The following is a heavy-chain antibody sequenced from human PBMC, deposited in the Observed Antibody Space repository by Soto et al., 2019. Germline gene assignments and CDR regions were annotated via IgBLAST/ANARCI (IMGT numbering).Heavy chain of an antibody. V-gene: IGHV4-39*01. CDR2: IYYSGST. D-gene: IGHD2-15*01. CDR1: GGSISSSSYY. CDR3: ARIPTRYCSGGSCYDY. J-gene: IGHJ4*02. Sequence: QLQLQESGPGLVKPSETLSLTCTVSGGSISSSSYYWGWIRQPPGKGLEWIGSIYYSGSTYYNPSLKSRVTLSVDTSKNQFSMKLSSVNAADTAVYYCARIPTRYCSGGSCYDYWGQGTLVTVSS.